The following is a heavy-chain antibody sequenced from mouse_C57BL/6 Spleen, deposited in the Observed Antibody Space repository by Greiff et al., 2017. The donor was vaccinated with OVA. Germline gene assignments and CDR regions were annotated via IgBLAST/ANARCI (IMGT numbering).Heavy chain of an antibody. V-gene: IGHV2-9-1*01. CDR3: ARNQEVTGGYYAMDY. D-gene: IGHD2-2*01. CDR1: GFSLTSYA. J-gene: IGHJ4*01. Sequence: QVQLKQSGPGLVAPSQSLSITCTVSGFSLTSYAISWVRQPPGKGLEWLGVIWTGGGTNYNSALKSRLSISKDNSKSQVFLKMNSLQTDDTARDYCARNQEVTGGYYAMDYWGQGTSVTVSS. CDR2: IWTGGGT.